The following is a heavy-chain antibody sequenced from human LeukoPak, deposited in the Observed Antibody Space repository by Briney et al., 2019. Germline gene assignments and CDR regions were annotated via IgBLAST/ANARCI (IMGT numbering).Heavy chain of an antibody. D-gene: IGHD3-22*01. V-gene: IGHV1-46*01. CDR2: INPSGGST. CDR1: GYTFTSYY. Sequence: ASVKVSCKASGYTFTSYYMHWVRQAPGQGLEWMGLINPSGGSTSHAQKFQGRVTMTRDMSTSTVYMELSSLRSEDTAVYYCARGGYDSSGSRYYFDYWGQGTLVTVSS. CDR3: ARGGYDSSGSRYYFDY. J-gene: IGHJ4*02.